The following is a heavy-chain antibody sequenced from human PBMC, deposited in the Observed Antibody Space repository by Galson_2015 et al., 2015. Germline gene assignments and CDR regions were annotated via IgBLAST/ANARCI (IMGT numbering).Heavy chain of an antibody. CDR1: GGSVSSGSYY. J-gene: IGHJ4*02. CDR3: ARDRGTGSGWYRVDY. V-gene: IGHV4-61*01. Sequence: ETLSLTCTVSGGSVSSGSYYWSWIRQPPGKGLEWIGYIYYSGSTNYNPSLKSRVTISVDTSKNQFSLKLSSVTAADTAVYYCARDRGTGSGWYRVDYWGQGTLVTVSS. CDR2: IYYSGST. D-gene: IGHD6-19*01.